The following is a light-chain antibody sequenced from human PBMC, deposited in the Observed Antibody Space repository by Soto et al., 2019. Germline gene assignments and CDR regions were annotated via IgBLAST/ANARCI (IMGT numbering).Light chain of an antibody. CDR1: QSISNW. J-gene: IGKJ2*01. V-gene: IGKV1-5*03. CDR3: QQDKSYPYT. Sequence: DIQMTQSPSTLSASVGGRVTIACRASQSISNWLAWYQKRPGKAPNLLMYKASTLQSGVPSRFSGSGSGTEFTLTISSLQPDDFTAYYCQQDKSYPYTFGQGTKLEIK. CDR2: KAS.